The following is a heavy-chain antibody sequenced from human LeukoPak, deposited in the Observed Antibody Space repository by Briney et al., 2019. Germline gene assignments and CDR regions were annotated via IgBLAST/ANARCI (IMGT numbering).Heavy chain of an antibody. CDR2: IYSGGST. V-gene: IGHV3-66*02. Sequence: PGGSLRLSCAASGFTVSSNYMSWVRQAPGKGLEWVSVIYSGGSTYYADSVKGRFTISRDNSKNTLYPQMNSLRAEDTAVYYCARMGYYYSIPTFFDYWGQGTLVTVSS. CDR3: ARMGYYYSIPTFFDY. J-gene: IGHJ4*02. D-gene: IGHD3-22*01. CDR1: GFTVSSNY.